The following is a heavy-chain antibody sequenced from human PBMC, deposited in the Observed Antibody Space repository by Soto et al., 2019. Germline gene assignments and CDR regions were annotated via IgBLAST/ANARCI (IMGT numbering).Heavy chain of an antibody. CDR3: AREVTMIVVVPRGGAFDI. CDR1: GFTFSSYS. CDR2: ISSISSTI. J-gene: IGHJ3*02. Sequence: GSLRISWAASGFTFSSYSMNWVRQAPGKGVEWVSYISSISSTIYDADSVKGRFTISRDNAKNSLYLQMNSLRDEDTAVYYCAREVTMIVVVPRGGAFDIWGQGTMVTVSS. D-gene: IGHD3-22*01. V-gene: IGHV3-48*02.